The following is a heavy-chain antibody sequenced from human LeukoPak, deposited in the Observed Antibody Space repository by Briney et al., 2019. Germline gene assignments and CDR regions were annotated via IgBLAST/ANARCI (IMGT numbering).Heavy chain of an antibody. D-gene: IGHD3-22*01. J-gene: IGHJ4*02. V-gene: IGHV4-59*08. CDR3: ARHAYYYDSSGYLPYYFDY. Sequence: SETLSLTCTVSGGSIRSYYWRWIRQPPGKGLEWIGYIYSSGSTNYNPSLKSRVTISVDTSKNQFSLKLNSVTAADTAVYYCARHAYYYDSSGYLPYYFDYGGQGTLVSVSS. CDR2: IYSSGST. CDR1: GGSIRSYY.